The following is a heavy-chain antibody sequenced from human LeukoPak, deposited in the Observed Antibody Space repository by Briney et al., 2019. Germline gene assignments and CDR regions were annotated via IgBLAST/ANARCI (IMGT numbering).Heavy chain of an antibody. Sequence: SETLSLTCAVSGYSISNHYYWGWVRQPPGKGLEWIGSYYHTGSSYYNPSLQSRVAISIDTSKNQFSLELASVTAADTAVYYCASVTRSMSRFFDLWGRGTLVIVSS. CDR3: ASVTRSMSRFFDL. CDR1: GYSISNHYY. CDR2: YYHTGSS. D-gene: IGHD4-17*01. J-gene: IGHJ2*01. V-gene: IGHV4-38-2*01.